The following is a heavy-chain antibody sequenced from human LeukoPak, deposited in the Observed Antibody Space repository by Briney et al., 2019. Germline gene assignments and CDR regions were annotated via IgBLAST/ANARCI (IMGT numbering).Heavy chain of an antibody. CDR1: GGSISSGSYY. Sequence: ASETLSLTCTVSGGSISSGSYYWSWIRQPAGKGLEWIGRIYTSGSTNYNPSLKSRVTISVDTSKNQFSLKLSSVTAADTAVYYCAKDRWFGELAPLEWGQGTLVTVSS. D-gene: IGHD3-10*01. CDR3: AKDRWFGELAPLE. V-gene: IGHV4-61*02. CDR2: IYTSGST. J-gene: IGHJ4*02.